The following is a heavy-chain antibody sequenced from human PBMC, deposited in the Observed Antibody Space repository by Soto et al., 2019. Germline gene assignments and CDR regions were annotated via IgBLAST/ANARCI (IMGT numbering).Heavy chain of an antibody. D-gene: IGHD3-10*01. CDR1: GGYVSSGSYY. CDR2: IYYSGST. CDR3: ARGAVLLWFGEYLSWFDP. Sequence: SETLSLTCTVSGGYVSSGSYYWSWIRQPPGKGLEWIGYIYYSGSTNYNPSLKSRVTISVDTSKNQFSLKLSSVTAADTAVYYCARGAVLLWFGEYLSWFDPWGQGALVTVSS. J-gene: IGHJ5*02. V-gene: IGHV4-61*01.